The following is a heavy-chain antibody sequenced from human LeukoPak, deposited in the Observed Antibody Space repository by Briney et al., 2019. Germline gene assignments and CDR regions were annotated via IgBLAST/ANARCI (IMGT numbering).Heavy chain of an antibody. CDR1: GFTFDDYA. Sequence: AASGFTFDDYAMXWVRHAPGKGVEWVSGISWNSGSIDYADSVKGRFTISRDNAKNSLYLQMNSLRAEDTALYYCAKDDGGSFDYWGQGTLVTVSS. CDR3: AKDDGGSFDY. V-gene: IGHV3-9*01. J-gene: IGHJ4*02. CDR2: ISWNSGSI.